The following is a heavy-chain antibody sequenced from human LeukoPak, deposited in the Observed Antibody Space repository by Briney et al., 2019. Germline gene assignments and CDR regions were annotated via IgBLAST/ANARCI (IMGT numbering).Heavy chain of an antibody. CDR1: GYTFTGYY. CDR2: ISPDSGGT. V-gene: IGHV1-2*02. CDR3: ARVRGTTSAGHLDY. J-gene: IGHJ4*02. D-gene: IGHD1-1*01. Sequence: ALVKGSCKTSGYTFTGYYIHWVRRAPGQGLEWMGWISPDSGGTDYAQKFQGRVTMTRDTSISTYYMDLGRLRYDDTAMYFCARVRGTTSAGHLDYWGQGTLVTVSS.